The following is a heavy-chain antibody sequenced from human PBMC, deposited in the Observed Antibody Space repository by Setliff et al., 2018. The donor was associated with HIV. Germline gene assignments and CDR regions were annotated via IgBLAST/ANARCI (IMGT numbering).Heavy chain of an antibody. CDR3: ARDSEWGSGTSYADSGKGRFTISRDNAKNTLYLQMNSLRAEDTAVYYCAKGGTTVLDY. Sequence: ASVKVSCKASGYTFTSYGISWVRQAPGQGLEWMGWISAYNGNTNYAQKLQGRVTMTTDTSTSTAYMELRSLRSDDTAVYYCARDSEWGSGTSYADSGKGRFTISRDNAKNTLYLQMNSLRAEDTAVYYCAKGGTTVLDYWGQGTLVTVSS. CDR1: GYTFTSYG. J-gene: IGHJ4*02. V-gene: IGHV1-18*01. D-gene: IGHD3-16*01. CDR2: ISAYNGNT.